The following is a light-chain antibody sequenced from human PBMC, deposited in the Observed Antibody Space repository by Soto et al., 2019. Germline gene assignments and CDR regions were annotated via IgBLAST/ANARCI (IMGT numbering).Light chain of an antibody. J-gene: IGLJ2*01. CDR3: QVFDTTPDHPGVI. Sequence: SSELTQPPSVSVAPGQTATITCGKDNIGSESVHWYQQRPGQAPVLVVFDVNDRPSGIPERFSGSTSGNTATLTVSRVEAGDEADYYCQVFDTTPDHPGVIFGGGTKLTVL. CDR1: NIGSES. CDR2: DVN. V-gene: IGLV3-21*02.